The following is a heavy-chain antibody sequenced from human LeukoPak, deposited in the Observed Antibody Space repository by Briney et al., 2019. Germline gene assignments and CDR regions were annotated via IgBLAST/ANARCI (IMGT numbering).Heavy chain of an antibody. J-gene: IGHJ4*02. V-gene: IGHV1-46*03. CDR3: ARAFPDFWSGNYND. D-gene: IGHD3-3*01. CDR2: INPSGVIT. CDR1: RYLFTTYY. Sequence: ASVKASCKPSRYLFTTYYMHWVRHAPGHRLEWMGIINPSGVITRYAQKLQRRVTMTRDTSTSTVYMELSSLRSEDTAVYYCARAFPDFWSGNYNDWGQGSLVTVSS.